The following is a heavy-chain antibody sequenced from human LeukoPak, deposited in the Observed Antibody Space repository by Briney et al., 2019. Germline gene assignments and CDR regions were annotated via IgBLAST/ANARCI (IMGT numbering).Heavy chain of an antibody. Sequence: PSETLSLTCTVSGGSISRYYWSWIRQSPWKELEGIGYIYYSGTTNYNPSLKSRVTISLDTSKNQFSLKLSSVTAADTAVYYCARDVSSSGSYFDYWGQGTLVTVSS. CDR3: ARDVSSSGSYFDY. V-gene: IGHV4-59*01. J-gene: IGHJ4*02. CDR2: IYYSGTT. CDR1: GGSISRYY. D-gene: IGHD6-19*01.